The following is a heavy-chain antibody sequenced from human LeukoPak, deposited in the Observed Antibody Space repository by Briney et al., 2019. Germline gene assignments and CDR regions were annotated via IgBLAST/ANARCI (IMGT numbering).Heavy chain of an antibody. CDR1: GFTFSSYW. CDR3: ARIIYGGNPDYYYYYGMDV. J-gene: IGHJ6*02. Sequence: GGSLRLSCEASGFTFSSYWMHWVRQAPGKGLVWVSRINSDGSSTSYADSVKGRFTISRDNAKNTLYLQMNSLRAEDTAVYYCARIIYGGNPDYYYYYGMDVWGQGTTVTVSS. CDR2: INSDGSST. V-gene: IGHV3-74*01. D-gene: IGHD4-23*01.